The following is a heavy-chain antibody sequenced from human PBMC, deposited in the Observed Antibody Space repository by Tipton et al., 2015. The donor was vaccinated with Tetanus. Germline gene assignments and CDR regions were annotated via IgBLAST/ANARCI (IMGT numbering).Heavy chain of an antibody. V-gene: IGHV1-69*01. CDR2: IIPIFGTA. CDR3: ARGGPPYCSGGSCFPSWFDP. CDR1: GGTFSSYA. D-gene: IGHD2-15*01. J-gene: IGHJ5*02. Sequence: QVQLVQSGAEVKKPGSSVKVSCKASGGTFSSYAISWVRQAPGQGLEWMGGIIPIFGTANYARKFQGRVTITADESTSAVYMELSSLRSEDTAVYYCARGGPPYCSGGSCFPSWFDPWGQGTLVTVSS.